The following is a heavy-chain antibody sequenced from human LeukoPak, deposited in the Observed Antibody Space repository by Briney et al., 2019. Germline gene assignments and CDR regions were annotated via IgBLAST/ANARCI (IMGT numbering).Heavy chain of an antibody. Sequence: GASVKVSCKASGYTFTSYGISWVRQAPGQGLEWMGWISAYNGNTNYAQKLQGRVTMTTDTSTSTAYMELRSLRSDDTAVYYCARDLFTSPYSGYDYWGQGTLVTVSS. V-gene: IGHV1-18*01. J-gene: IGHJ4*02. CDR1: GYTFTSYG. D-gene: IGHD5-12*01. CDR3: ARDLFTSPYSGYDY. CDR2: ISAYNGNT.